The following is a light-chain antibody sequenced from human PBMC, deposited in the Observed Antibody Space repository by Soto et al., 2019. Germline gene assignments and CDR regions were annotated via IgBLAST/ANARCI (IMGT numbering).Light chain of an antibody. J-gene: IGLJ2*01. CDR1: NIGSKS. CDR2: DDS. Sequence: SYELTQPPSVSVAPGQTARITCGGNNIGSKSVHGYQQKPGQAPVLVVYDDSDRPSGIPERFSGSNSGNTATLTISRVEAGDEDDYYCQVWDSSSDHPEVFGGGTKLTVL. V-gene: IGLV3-21*02. CDR3: QVWDSSSDHPEV.